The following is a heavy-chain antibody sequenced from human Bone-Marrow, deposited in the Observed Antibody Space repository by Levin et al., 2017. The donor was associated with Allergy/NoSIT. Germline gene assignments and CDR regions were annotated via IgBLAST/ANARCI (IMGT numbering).Heavy chain of an antibody. Sequence: ASVKVSCRGSGYTFISYGITWFRQAPGQGPEWMGWIGAYNGNTNYAQKFQGRVTMTTDTSTSTAYMELRSLTSDDTAVYYCARDLPLGPWGQGTLVTVSS. D-gene: IGHD7-27*01. CDR1: GYTFISYG. J-gene: IGHJ5*02. V-gene: IGHV1-18*01. CDR2: IGAYNGNT. CDR3: ARDLPLGP.